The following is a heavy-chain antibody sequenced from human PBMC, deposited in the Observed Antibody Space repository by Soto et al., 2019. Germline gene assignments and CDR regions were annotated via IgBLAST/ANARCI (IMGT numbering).Heavy chain of an antibody. CDR1: GYFFSGYH. CDR3: ERAELRVAADYGMDV. Sequence: QVQLEQSGAEVKKPGASVKVSCKASGYFFSGYHMHWVRQAPGQGLEWMGWINADSGSTNYAQNFQGRITMTRDTYITTAYMELSRLRSDETAVYYCERAELRVAADYGMDVWGQGTTVTVSS. CDR2: INADSGST. J-gene: IGHJ6*02. D-gene: IGHD3-10*01. V-gene: IGHV1-2*02.